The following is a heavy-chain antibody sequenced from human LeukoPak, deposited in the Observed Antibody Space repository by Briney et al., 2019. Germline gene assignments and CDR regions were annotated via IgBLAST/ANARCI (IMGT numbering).Heavy chain of an antibody. Sequence: GESLKISCKGFGYSFTNYWIGWVRQMPGKGLEWMGIIYPGDSDTRYSPSFQGQVTISADKSISTAYLQWSSLKASDTAMYYCARRLGSSSLQAHFDYWGQGTLVTVSS. CDR2: IYPGDSDT. CDR1: GYSFTNYW. D-gene: IGHD6-13*01. J-gene: IGHJ4*02. CDR3: ARRLGSSSLQAHFDY. V-gene: IGHV5-51*01.